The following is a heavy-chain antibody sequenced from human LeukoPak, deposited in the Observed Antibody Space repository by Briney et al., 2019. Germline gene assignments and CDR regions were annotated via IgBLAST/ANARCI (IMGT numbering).Heavy chain of an antibody. Sequence: ASVKVSCKASGYTFADYYLHWVRQAPGQGLEWMGWINPNSGGTNYAQKFQGRVTMTRDTSISTAYMELSRLRSDDTAVYYCAGDVGNGFGMDVWGQGTTVTVSS. CDR1: GYTFADYY. CDR2: INPNSGGT. V-gene: IGHV1-2*02. D-gene: IGHD4-23*01. CDR3: AGDVGNGFGMDV. J-gene: IGHJ6*02.